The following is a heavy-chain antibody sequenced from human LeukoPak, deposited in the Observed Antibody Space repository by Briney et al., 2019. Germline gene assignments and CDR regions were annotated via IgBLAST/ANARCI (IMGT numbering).Heavy chain of an antibody. J-gene: IGHJ4*02. V-gene: IGHV4-61*05. CDR3: ARGGMATFY. Sequence: PSETLSLTCTVSGGSISSSSYYWGWIRQPPGTGLEWIGYIYYSGSTNYNPSLKSRVTISVDTSKSQFSLKLFSVTAADTAVYYCARGGMATFYWGQGTLVTVSS. D-gene: IGHD5-24*01. CDR2: IYYSGST. CDR1: GGSISSSSYY.